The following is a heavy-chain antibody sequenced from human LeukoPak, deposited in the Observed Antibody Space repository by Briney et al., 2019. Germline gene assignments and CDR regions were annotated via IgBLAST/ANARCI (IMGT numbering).Heavy chain of an antibody. CDR3: AKDGSDYDYFDY. CDR1: GFTFDDYA. Sequence: PGGSLRLSCAASGFTFDDYAMHWVRQAPGKGLEWVSGISWNSGSIGYADSVKGRFTISRDNAKNSLYLQMNSLRAEDTALYYCAKDGSDYDYFDYWGQGTLVTVSS. V-gene: IGHV3-9*01. CDR2: ISWNSGSI. J-gene: IGHJ4*02. D-gene: IGHD4-17*01.